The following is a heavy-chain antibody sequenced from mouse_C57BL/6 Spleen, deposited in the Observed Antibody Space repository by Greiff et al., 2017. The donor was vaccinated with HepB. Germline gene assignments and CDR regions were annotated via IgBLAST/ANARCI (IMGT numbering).Heavy chain of an antibody. CDR3: SRAAPDYYYVYWYFDF. CDR1: GYTFTDYY. CDR2: INPYNGGT. Sequence: VQLKESGPVLVKPGASVKMSCKASGYTFTDYYMNWVKQSHGKSLEWIGVINPYNGGTSYNQKFKGKATLTVDKSSTTAYMELNSLTSEDSAVYYSSRAAPDYYYVYWYFDFWGTGTTVTVSS. J-gene: IGHJ1*03. D-gene: IGHD1-1*01. V-gene: IGHV1-19*01.